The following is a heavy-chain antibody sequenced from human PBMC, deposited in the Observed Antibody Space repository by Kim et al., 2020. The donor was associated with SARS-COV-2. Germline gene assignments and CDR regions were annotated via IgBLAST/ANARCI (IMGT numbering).Heavy chain of an antibody. J-gene: IGHJ3*02. V-gene: IGHV1-46*01. CDR3: AVVIRTGHAFDI. Sequence: SYAQKFQGRVTMTRDTSTSTVYMELSSLRSEDTAVYYCAVVIRTGHAFDIWGQGTMVTVSS. D-gene: IGHD3-22*01.